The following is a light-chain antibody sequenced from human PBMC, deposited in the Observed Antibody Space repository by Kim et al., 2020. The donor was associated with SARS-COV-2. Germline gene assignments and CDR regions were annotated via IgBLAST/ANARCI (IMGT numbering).Light chain of an antibody. CDR1: SSNIGAGFN. V-gene: IGLV1-40*01. CDR2: DNN. CDR3: QSYDTSLSGFVI. Sequence: VTIACPGSSSNIGAGFNVHWYQYLPGTAPQLRISDNNNRPSGVPDRFSASKSATSASLAITGLQAEDEADYYCQSYDTSLSGFVIFGGGTQLTVL. J-gene: IGLJ2*01.